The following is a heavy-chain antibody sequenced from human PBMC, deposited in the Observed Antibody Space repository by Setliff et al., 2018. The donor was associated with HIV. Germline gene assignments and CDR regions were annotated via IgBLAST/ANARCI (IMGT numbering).Heavy chain of an antibody. CDR3: ARGVPLLPPHY. CDR1: AYSIRNGYY. CDR2: LYYDGNT. Sequence: SETLSLTCTVSAYSIRNGYYWGWIRQSPGKGLEWIGTLYYDGNTYYSPSLKSRVTISVDTSKNQFSLSLTSVTAADTAVYYCARGVPLLPPHYWGQGTLVTVSS. J-gene: IGHJ4*02. V-gene: IGHV4-38-2*02. D-gene: IGHD2-21*02.